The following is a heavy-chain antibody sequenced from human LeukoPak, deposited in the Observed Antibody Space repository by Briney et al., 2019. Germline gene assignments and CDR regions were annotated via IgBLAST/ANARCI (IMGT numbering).Heavy chain of an antibody. Sequence: PGGSLRLSCAASGFTFSDYYMSWIRQAPGKGLEWVSYISSSGSTIYYADSVKGRFTISRDNAKNSVDLQLNSLRDEDTAVYFCVRDGGRTLQRHFSFDYWGQGTLITVSS. V-gene: IGHV3-11*04. D-gene: IGHD2-15*01. CDR3: VRDGGRTLQRHFSFDY. CDR2: ISSSGSTI. CDR1: GFTFSDYY. J-gene: IGHJ4*02.